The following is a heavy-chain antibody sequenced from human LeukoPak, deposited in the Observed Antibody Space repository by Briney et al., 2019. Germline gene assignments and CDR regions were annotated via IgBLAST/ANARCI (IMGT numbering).Heavy chain of an antibody. Sequence: GESLKISCEGSGYSFTTYWIGWVRQMPGKGLEWMGLIDPRDSNTRYTPSFQGQVTISADKSISTAYLQWSSLKASDSAMYYCARFRDYGGYIFDSWGQGTLVTVSS. V-gene: IGHV5-51*01. CDR2: IDPRDSNT. J-gene: IGHJ4*02. CDR1: GYSFTTYW. D-gene: IGHD4-17*01. CDR3: ARFRDYGGYIFDS.